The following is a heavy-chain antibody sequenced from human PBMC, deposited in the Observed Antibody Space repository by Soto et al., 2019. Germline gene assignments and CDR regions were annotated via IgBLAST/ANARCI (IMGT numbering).Heavy chain of an antibody. Sequence: GASVKVSCKASGYTFTSYYMHWVLQAPGQGLEWMGIINPSGGSTSYAQKFQGRVTMTRDTSTSTVYMELSSLRSEDTAVYYCASSKAAAGLFDCWGQGTLVTVSS. D-gene: IGHD6-13*01. J-gene: IGHJ4*02. CDR3: ASSKAAAGLFDC. CDR2: INPSGGST. CDR1: GYTFTSYY. V-gene: IGHV1-46*01.